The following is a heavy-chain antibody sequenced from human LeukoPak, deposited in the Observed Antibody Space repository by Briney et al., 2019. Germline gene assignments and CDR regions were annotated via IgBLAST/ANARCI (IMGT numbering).Heavy chain of an antibody. V-gene: IGHV3-21*01. J-gene: IGHJ6*04. CDR2: IISSSSYI. CDR1: AFTFSSYT. CDR3: AELGITMIGGV. Sequence: PGGSLRLSCAASAFTFSSYTMNWVRQAPGKGLEWVSSIISSSSYIYYADSVKGRFTISRDNAKNSLYLQMNSLRAEDTAVYYCAELGITMIGGVWGKGTTVTISS. D-gene: IGHD3-10*02.